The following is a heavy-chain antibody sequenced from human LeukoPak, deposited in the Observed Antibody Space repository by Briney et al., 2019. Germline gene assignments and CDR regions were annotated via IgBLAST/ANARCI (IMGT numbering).Heavy chain of an antibody. D-gene: IGHD1-26*01. V-gene: IGHV3-48*03. J-gene: IGHJ4*02. CDR3: ARSSNSGWLSIDY. Sequence: GGSLRLSCAASGFTFSSYEMNWVRQAPGKGLEWVSYISSSGGTIYYADSVKGRFTISRDNAKNSLYLQMNSLRAEDTAVYYCARSSNSGWLSIDYWGQGTLVTVSS. CDR2: ISSSGGTI. CDR1: GFTFSSYE.